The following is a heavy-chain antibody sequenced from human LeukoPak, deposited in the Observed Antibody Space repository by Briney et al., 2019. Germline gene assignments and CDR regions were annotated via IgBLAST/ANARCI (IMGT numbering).Heavy chain of an antibody. CDR2: IYWDDDK. CDR1: GFSLSTSGVG. J-gene: IGHJ5*02. V-gene: IGHV2-5*02. CDR3: AHRGPPGMWYSSSWYWFDP. Sequence: SGPTLVNPTQTLTLTCTFSGFSLSTSGVGVGWIRQPPGKALEWLALIYWDDDKRYSPSLKSRLTITKDTSKNQVVLTMTNMDPVDTATYYCAHRGPPGMWYSSSWYWFDPWGQGTLVTVSS. D-gene: IGHD6-13*01.